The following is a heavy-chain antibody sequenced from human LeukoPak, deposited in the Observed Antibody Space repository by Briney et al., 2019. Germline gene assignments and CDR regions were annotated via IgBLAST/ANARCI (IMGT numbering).Heavy chain of an antibody. Sequence: ASVKVSCKASGYTFTSYAINWVRQATGQGLEWMGWMNPNSGNTGYAQKFQGRVTVTRNTSISTAYMELSSLRSEDTAVYYCARGGASSGWYRVYWGQGTLVTVSS. CDR2: MNPNSGNT. J-gene: IGHJ4*02. CDR3: ARGGASSGWYRVY. D-gene: IGHD6-19*01. V-gene: IGHV1-8*01. CDR1: GYTFTSYA.